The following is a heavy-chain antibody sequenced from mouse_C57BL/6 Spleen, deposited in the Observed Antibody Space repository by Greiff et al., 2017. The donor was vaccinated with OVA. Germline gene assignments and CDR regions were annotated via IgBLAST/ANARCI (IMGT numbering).Heavy chain of an antibody. J-gene: IGHJ4*01. V-gene: IGHV3-6*01. D-gene: IGHD1-1*01. CDR1: GYSITSGYY. CDR3: AIITTVVATGDAMDY. CDR2: ISYDGSN. Sequence: ESGPGLVKPSQSLSLTCSVTGYSITSGYYWNWIRQFPGNKLEWMGYISYDGSNNYNPSLKNRISITRDTSKNQFFLKLNSVTTEDTATYYCAIITTVVATGDAMDYWGQGTSVTVSS.